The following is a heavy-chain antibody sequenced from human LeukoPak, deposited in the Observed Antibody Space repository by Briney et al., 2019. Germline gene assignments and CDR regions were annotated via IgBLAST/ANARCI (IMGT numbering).Heavy chain of an antibody. V-gene: IGHV3-7*03. Sequence: GGSLRLSCAASGFTFSNYWVNWVRQAPGKGLEWVANIKQDGSGKYYVDSVKGRFTISRDNAKNSLFLQMNSLRAEDTAVYYCVRAMDVWGQGTTVTVSS. J-gene: IGHJ6*02. CDR2: IKQDGSGK. CDR1: GFTFSNYW. CDR3: VRAMDV.